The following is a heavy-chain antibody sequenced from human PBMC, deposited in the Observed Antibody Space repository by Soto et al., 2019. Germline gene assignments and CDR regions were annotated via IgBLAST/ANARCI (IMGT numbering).Heavy chain of an antibody. CDR1: GFTFSSYA. CDR3: ARDQRVITTIFGVVPYYYYYYGMDV. Sequence: PGGSLRLSCAASGFTFSSYAMHWVRQAPGKGLEWVAVISYDGSNKYYADSVKGRFTISRDNSKNTLYLQMNSLRAEDTAVYYCARDQRVITTIFGVVPYYYYYYGMDVWGQGTTVTVSS. D-gene: IGHD3-3*01. CDR2: ISYDGSNK. J-gene: IGHJ6*02. V-gene: IGHV3-30-3*01.